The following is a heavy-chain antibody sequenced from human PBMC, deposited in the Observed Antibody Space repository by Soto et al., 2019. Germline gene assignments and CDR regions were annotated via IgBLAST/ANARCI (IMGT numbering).Heavy chain of an antibody. CDR3: ARDSQERDGYNLVHYYYYGMDV. Sequence: PGGSLRLSCAASGFTFSSYWMHWVRQAPGKGLVWVSRINSDGSSTSYADSVKGRFTISRDNAKNTLYLQMNSLRAEDTAVYYCARDSQERDGYNLVHYYYYGMDVWGQGTTVTVSS. V-gene: IGHV3-74*01. D-gene: IGHD5-12*01. J-gene: IGHJ6*02. CDR2: INSDGSST. CDR1: GFTFSSYW.